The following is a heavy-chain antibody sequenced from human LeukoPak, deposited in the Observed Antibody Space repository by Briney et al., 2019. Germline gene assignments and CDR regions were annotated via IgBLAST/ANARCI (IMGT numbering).Heavy chain of an antibody. J-gene: IGHJ4*02. V-gene: IGHV1-69*01. D-gene: IGHD3-3*01. Sequence: SVKVSCKASGVTFSSYAISWVRQAPGQGLEWMGGIIPIFGTANYAQKFQGRVTITADESTSTAYMELSSLRSEDTAVYYCARGIYYDFWSGYYAYWGQGTLVTVSS. CDR1: GVTFSSYA. CDR3: ARGIYYDFWSGYYAY. CDR2: IIPIFGTA.